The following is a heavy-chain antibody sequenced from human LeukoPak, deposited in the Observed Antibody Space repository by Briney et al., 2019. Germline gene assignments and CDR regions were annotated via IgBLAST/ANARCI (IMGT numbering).Heavy chain of an antibody. J-gene: IGHJ4*02. CDR3: ASFGISWRSSY. CDR2: ISDDGSYT. CDR1: GFIFSSHW. V-gene: IGHV3-74*01. D-gene: IGHD2-21*01. Sequence: GGSLRLSCAASGFIFSSHWVHWVRHAPGKGLVWVSRISDDGSYTSNVDSVKGRFTISRDNVNNMLYLHMNSLRAEDTAVYYCASFGISWRSSYWGQGTLVTVSS.